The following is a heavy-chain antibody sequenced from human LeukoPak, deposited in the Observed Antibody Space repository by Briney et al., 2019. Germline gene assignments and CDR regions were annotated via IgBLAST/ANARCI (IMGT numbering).Heavy chain of an antibody. CDR1: GYTFTSYD. V-gene: IGHV1-8*01. D-gene: IGHD3-3*01. Sequence: ASVKVSCKASGYTFTSYDINWVRQATGQGLEWMGWMNPNSGNTGYAQKFQGRVTMTRNTSISTAYMELSSLRSEDTAVYYCATDMPRITIFGVVIHDAFDIWGQGTMVTVSS. J-gene: IGHJ3*02. CDR2: MNPNSGNT. CDR3: ATDMPRITIFGVVIHDAFDI.